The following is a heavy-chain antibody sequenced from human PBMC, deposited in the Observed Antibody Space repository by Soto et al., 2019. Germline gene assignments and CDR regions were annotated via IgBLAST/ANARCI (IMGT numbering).Heavy chain of an antibody. CDR1: GGSVSDSSYF. Sequence: QLQLQESGPGLVKPSETLSLTCTVSGGSVSDSSYFWGWIRQPPGRGLEWIGSLFYRGATYYNPSLKSRITISVDTSKNQFSLELTSVTAADTALYYCARHLILLPRSGWFDPWGQGTLVTVSS. D-gene: IGHD3-16*01. J-gene: IGHJ5*02. V-gene: IGHV4-39*01. CDR3: ARHLILLPRSGWFDP. CDR2: LFYRGAT.